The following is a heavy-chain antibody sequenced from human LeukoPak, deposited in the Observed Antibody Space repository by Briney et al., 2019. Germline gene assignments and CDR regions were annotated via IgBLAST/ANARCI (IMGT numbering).Heavy chain of an antibody. CDR1: GFTFSSYS. CDR2: ISSSSSTI. CDR3: ASALGGGWYLSYFDY. D-gene: IGHD6-19*01. J-gene: IGHJ4*02. Sequence: SGGSLRLSCAASGFTFSSYSMNWVRQAPGKGLEWVSYISSSSSTIYYADSVKGRFTISRDNAKNSLYLQMNSLRAEDTAVYYCASALGGGWYLSYFDYRGQGTLVTVSS. V-gene: IGHV3-48*04.